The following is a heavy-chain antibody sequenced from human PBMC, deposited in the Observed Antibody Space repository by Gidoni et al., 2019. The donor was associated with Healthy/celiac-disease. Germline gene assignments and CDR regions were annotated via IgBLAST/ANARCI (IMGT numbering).Heavy chain of an antibody. J-gene: IGHJ4*02. Sequence: EVQLLESGGGLVQPGGSLRLSCAASGFTFSSDAMSWVRQAPGKGLEWVSAISGSGGSTYYADSVKGRFTISRDNSKNTLYLQMNSLRAEDTAVYYCAKIGGYYDSSGYVDYWGQGTLVTVSS. CDR3: AKIGGYYDSSGYVDY. V-gene: IGHV3-23*01. D-gene: IGHD3-22*01. CDR2: ISGSGGST. CDR1: GFTFSSDA.